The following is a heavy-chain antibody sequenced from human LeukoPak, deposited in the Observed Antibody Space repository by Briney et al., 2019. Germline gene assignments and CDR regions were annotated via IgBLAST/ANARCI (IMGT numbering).Heavy chain of an antibody. Sequence: PSETLSLTCTVSGGSISSSSYYWGWIRQPPGKGLEWIGSIYYSGSTYYNPSLKSRVTISVDTSKNQFSLKLSPVTAADTAVYYCASQYFLILSLYYYDYWGQGTLVTVSS. CDR1: GGSISSSSYY. V-gene: IGHV4-39*01. CDR3: ASQYFLILSLYYYDY. CDR2: IYYSGST. D-gene: IGHD3-10*02. J-gene: IGHJ4*02.